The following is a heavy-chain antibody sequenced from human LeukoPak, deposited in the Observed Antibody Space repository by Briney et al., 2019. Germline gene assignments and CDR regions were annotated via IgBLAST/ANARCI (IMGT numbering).Heavy chain of an antibody. J-gene: IGHJ6*03. CDR2: INTSGST. V-gene: IGHV4-61*02. Sequence: SETLSLTCTVSGGSISSGSYYWTWIRQPAGKGLEWIGRINTSGSTNYNFSLKSRVTISVDTSRNQFSLKLSSVTAADTAVYYCAREGGYTSYYMDVWGKGTTVIISS. D-gene: IGHD5-18*01. CDR1: GGSISSGSYY. CDR3: AREGGYTSYYMDV.